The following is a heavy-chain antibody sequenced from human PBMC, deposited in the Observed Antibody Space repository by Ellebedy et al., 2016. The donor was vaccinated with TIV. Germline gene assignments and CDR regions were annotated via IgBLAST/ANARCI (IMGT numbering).Heavy chain of an antibody. Sequence: GESLKISCAASGFTFNNYAMSWVRQAPGKGLEWVSAISGSGGSTYYADSVKGRFTISRDNSKNTLYLQMNSLRAEDTAVYYCAKKRVPTWMPDAFDIWGQGTMVTVSS. D-gene: IGHD1-1*01. CDR2: ISGSGGST. J-gene: IGHJ3*02. V-gene: IGHV3-23*01. CDR3: AKKRVPTWMPDAFDI. CDR1: GFTFNNYA.